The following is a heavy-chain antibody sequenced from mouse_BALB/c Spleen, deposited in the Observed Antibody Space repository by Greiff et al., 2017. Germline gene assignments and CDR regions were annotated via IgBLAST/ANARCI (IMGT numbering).Heavy chain of an antibody. J-gene: IGHJ4*01. CDR2: ISDGGSYT. CDR1: GFTFSDYY. CDR3: ARKNYRYYAMDY. D-gene: IGHD2-1*01. V-gene: IGHV5-4*02. Sequence: DVKLVESGGGLVKPGGSLKLSCAASGFTFSDYYMYWVRQTPEKRLEWVATISDGGSYTYYPDSVKGRFTISRDNAKNNLYLQMSSLKSEDTAMYYCARKNYRYYAMDYWGQGTSVTVSS.